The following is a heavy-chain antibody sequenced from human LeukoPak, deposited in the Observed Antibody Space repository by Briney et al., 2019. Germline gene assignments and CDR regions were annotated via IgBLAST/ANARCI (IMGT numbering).Heavy chain of an antibody. J-gene: IGHJ6*02. Sequence: SETLSLTCTVSGGSISSYYWSWIRQPPGKGLEWIGYIYYSGSTNYNPSLKSRVTISVDTSKNQFSLKLSSVTAADTAVYYCAAGYYDSSGYSRYYNYYGMDVWGQGTTVTVSS. V-gene: IGHV4-59*01. CDR1: GGSISSYY. D-gene: IGHD3-22*01. CDR2: IYYSGST. CDR3: AAGYYDSSGYSRYYNYYGMDV.